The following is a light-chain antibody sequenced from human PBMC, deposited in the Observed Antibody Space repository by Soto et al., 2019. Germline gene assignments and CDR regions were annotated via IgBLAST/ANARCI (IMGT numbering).Light chain of an antibody. CDR3: QQYDDWPWT. J-gene: IGKJ1*01. CDR2: SAS. Sequence: EIVTTQSPGTLSVSPGERATLSCRASESVSSRIAWYQQRPGQAPRLLNYSASTRATGIPARFSGSGSGTEFTLTISSLQSEDFAVYYCQQYDDWPWTFGQGTKVEIK. CDR1: ESVSSR. V-gene: IGKV3-15*01.